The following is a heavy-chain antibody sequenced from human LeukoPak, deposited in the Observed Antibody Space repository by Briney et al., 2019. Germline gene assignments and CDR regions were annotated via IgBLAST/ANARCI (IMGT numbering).Heavy chain of an antibody. D-gene: IGHD2-2*01. Sequence: GGSLRLSCAPSGLTFRSYGMGWARQPRGRGGECVSSISGRGGSTYYADSVKGRFTISRDNSKNTLYLQMNSLRADETAVYYCASRPGADIGPLDYWGQGTLVAVSS. J-gene: IGHJ4*02. CDR3: ASRPGADIGPLDY. V-gene: IGHV3-23*01. CDR1: GLTFRSYG. CDR2: ISGRGGST.